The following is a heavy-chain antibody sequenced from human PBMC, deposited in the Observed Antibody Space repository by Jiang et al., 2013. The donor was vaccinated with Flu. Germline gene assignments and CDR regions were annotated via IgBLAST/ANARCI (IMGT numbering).Heavy chain of an antibody. V-gene: IGHV2-5*02. CDR1: GFSLSTSGVG. J-gene: IGHJ6*01. D-gene: IGHD3/OR15-3a*01. CDR2: IYWDDNK. CDR3: AHRRRGLFWTTKFYYYGLDV. Sequence: KPTQTLTLTCTFSGFSLSTSGVGVGWIRQPPGKALEWLALIYWDDNKRYSPSLKSRLTIAKDTSKDQVVLTMTNVGPVDTATYYCAHRRRGLFWTTKFYYYGLDVVG.